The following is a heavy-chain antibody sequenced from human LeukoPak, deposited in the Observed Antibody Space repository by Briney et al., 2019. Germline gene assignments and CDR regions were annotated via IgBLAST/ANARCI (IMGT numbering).Heavy chain of an antibody. V-gene: IGHV1-18*01. CDR1: GYSFNSYD. D-gene: IGHD6-19*01. CDR2: ISPYNSNT. J-gene: IGHJ3*02. Sequence: ASVKVSCKASGYSFNSYDINWVRQATGQGLEWMGWISPYNSNTKYAQKLQGRVTMTTDTSTNTAYMEVRSLRSDDTAVYYRAREAPVAAGSDAFDIWGQGTMVTVSS. CDR3: AREAPVAAGSDAFDI.